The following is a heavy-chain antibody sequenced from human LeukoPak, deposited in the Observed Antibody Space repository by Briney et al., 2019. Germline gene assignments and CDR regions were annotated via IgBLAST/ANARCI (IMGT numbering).Heavy chain of an antibody. CDR3: ARDRRDGNNLAFHFDY. CDR1: EFIFSRFA. D-gene: IGHD5-24*01. CDR2: LSYDDTNE. V-gene: IGHV3-30*04. Sequence: GGSLRLSCAASEFIFSRFAMHWVRQAPGKGLEWVAILSYDDTNEYYADSVAGRFTISRDNSKNTLYLQMNSLRPDDTAVYYCARDRRDGNNLAFHFDYWGQGTLVTVSS. J-gene: IGHJ4*02.